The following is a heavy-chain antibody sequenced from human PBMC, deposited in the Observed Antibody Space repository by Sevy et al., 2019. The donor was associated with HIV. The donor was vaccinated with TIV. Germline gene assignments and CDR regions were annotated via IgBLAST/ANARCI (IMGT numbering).Heavy chain of an antibody. CDR3: ARVRLGAYYYYYYMDV. Sequence: GGSLRLSCAASGFTVSSNYMSWVRQAPGKGLEWVSVIYSGGSTYYADSVKGRFTISRDNSKNTLYLQMNSLRAEDTAVYYCARVRLGAYYYYYYMDVWGKGTTVTVSS. D-gene: IGHD3-16*01. V-gene: IGHV3-53*01. J-gene: IGHJ6*03. CDR2: IYSGGST. CDR1: GFTVSSNY.